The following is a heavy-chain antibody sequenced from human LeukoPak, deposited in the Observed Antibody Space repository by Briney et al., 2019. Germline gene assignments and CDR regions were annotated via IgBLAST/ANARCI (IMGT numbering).Heavy chain of an antibody. CDR3: ARVGSPTYFDY. Sequence: PSETLSLTCAVYGGSFSGYYWSWIRQPPGKRLEWIGEINQSGSTNYNPSLKSRVTMSVDTSKNQFSLKLSSVTAADTAVYYCARVGSPTYFDYWGQGTLVTVSS. J-gene: IGHJ4*02. CDR2: INQSGST. CDR1: GGSFSGYY. V-gene: IGHV4-34*01. D-gene: IGHD4-23*01.